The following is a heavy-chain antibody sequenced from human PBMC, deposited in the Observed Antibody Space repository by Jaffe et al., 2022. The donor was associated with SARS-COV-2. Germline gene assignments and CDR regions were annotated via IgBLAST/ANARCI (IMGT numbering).Heavy chain of an antibody. J-gene: IGHJ4*02. D-gene: IGHD3-3*01. Sequence: EVQLVESGGGLVKPGGSLRLSCAASGFTFSNAWMSWVRQAPGKGLEWVGRIKSKTDGGTTDYAAPVKGRFTISRDDSKNTLYLQMNSLKTEDTAVYYCTTGPRTDPRLLFDYWGQGTLVTVSS. CDR2: IKSKTDGGTT. CDR1: GFTFSNAW. V-gene: IGHV3-15*01. CDR3: TTGPRTDPRLLFDY.